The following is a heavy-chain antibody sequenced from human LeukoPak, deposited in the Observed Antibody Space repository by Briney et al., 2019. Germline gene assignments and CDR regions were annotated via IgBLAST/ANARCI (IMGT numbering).Heavy chain of an antibody. CDR2: TFPNGRT. CDR3: ARSPDYYGSGTYYIDYYYGMDV. D-gene: IGHD3-10*01. CDR1: GFTVSSNY. J-gene: IGHJ6*02. V-gene: IGHV3-66*01. Sequence: PGGSLRLSCATTGFTVSSNYMNWVRQAPGKGLEWVSVTFPNGRTEYADSVKGRFTISRDNSKDILYLQMNSLRAEDTAVYYCARSPDYYGSGTYYIDYYYGMDVWGQGTTVTVSS.